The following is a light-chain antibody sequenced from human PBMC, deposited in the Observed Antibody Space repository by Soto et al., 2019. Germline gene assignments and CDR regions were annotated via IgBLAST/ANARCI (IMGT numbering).Light chain of an antibody. J-gene: IGKJ1*01. CDR3: QHRSNWSWT. V-gene: IGKV3-11*01. CDR1: QSVSSY. Sequence: EIVLTQSPATLSLSPGERATPSCRASQSVSSYLAWYQQKPGQAPRLLIYDASNRATGIPARFSGSGSGTDFTLTISSLEPEDFAVYYCQHRSNWSWTFGQGTKVDIK. CDR2: DAS.